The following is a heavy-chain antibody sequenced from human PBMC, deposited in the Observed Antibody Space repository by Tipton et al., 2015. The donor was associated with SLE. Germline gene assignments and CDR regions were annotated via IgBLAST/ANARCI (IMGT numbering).Heavy chain of an antibody. CDR1: GGTFTGYH. V-gene: IGHV4-34*01. CDR2: ISHSGST. Sequence: LSLTCSLYGGTFTGYHWSWIRQSPGKELELIGGISHSGSTNYNPSLKNRVTISLDTSNKGFSLELTSMTAADTAVYYCARGVMGFWSYYYMDVWGKGTTVTVSS. J-gene: IGHJ6*03. CDR3: ARGVMGFWSYYYMDV. D-gene: IGHD3-3*01.